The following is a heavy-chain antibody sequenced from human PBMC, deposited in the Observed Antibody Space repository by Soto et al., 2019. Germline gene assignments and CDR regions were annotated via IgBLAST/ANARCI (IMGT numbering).Heavy chain of an antibody. V-gene: IGHV1-69*06. CDR3: ARAKGVGYDFWSGYWKYYYGMDV. D-gene: IGHD3-3*01. CDR2: IIPIFGTA. CDR1: GGTFSSYA. J-gene: IGHJ6*02. Sequence: ASVKVSCKASGGTFSSYAISWVRQAPGQGLEWMGGIIPIFGTANYAQKFQGRVTITADKSTSTAYMELSSLRSEDTAVYYCARAKGVGYDFWSGYWKYYYGMDVWGQGTTVTVSS.